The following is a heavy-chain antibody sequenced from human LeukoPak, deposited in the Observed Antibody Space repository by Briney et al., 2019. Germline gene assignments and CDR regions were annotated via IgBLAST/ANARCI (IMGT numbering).Heavy chain of an antibody. D-gene: IGHD5-24*01. V-gene: IGHV3-74*01. Sequence: GGSLRLSCAASGFTFSSYWMHWVRQAPGKGLVWVSRLNSDGSSANYADSVKGRFTISRDNAKNTLYLQMNSLRAEDTAVYYCARDAEMATDGMDVWGQGTTVTVSS. J-gene: IGHJ6*02. CDR1: GFTFSSYW. CDR2: LNSDGSSA. CDR3: ARDAEMATDGMDV.